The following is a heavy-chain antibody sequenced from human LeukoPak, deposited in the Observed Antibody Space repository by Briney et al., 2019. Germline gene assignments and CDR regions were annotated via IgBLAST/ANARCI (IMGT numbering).Heavy chain of an antibody. CDR1: GFTFSSYA. CDR2: IRDSGSST. D-gene: IGHD1-26*01. CDR3: AKYGPQDSGSSHFDY. V-gene: IGHV3-23*01. J-gene: IGHJ4*02. Sequence: GGALRLSCAASGFTFSSYAMSWVRQAPGRGLEWVSAIRDSGSSTHYADSVKGRFTTSRDNSKNTLFLQMNSLRAEDTAIYYCAKYGPQDSGSSHFDYWGQGALVTVSS.